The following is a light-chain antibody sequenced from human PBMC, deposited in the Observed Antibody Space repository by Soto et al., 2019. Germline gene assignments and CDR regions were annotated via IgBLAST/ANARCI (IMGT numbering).Light chain of an antibody. Sequence: AIQLTQSPSSLSASVGDRVTITCRASQGISSALAWYQQKPGKAPKLLIYDASSLESGVPSRFSGSGSGTDFTLTISSLQPEDFATYYCQQFGTFGPGTKVYIK. CDR1: QGISSA. J-gene: IGKJ3*01. V-gene: IGKV1-13*02. CDR2: DAS. CDR3: QQFGT.